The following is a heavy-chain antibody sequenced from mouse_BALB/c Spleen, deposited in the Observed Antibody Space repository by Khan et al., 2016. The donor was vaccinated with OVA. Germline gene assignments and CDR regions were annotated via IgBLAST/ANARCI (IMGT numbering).Heavy chain of an antibody. CDR2: VSTGGSYT. J-gene: IGHJ3*01. V-gene: IGHV5-6*01. CDR1: GFTFSTYG. CDR3: TRLSYYYESEGFAY. Sequence: EVQRVESGGDLVKPGGSLKLSCAASGFTFSTYGMSWVRQAPDKRLEWVATVSTGGSYTYYPDSVKGRFPISSDNDKNTLYLQMSGLRSEDTAMFYCTRLSYYYESEGFAYWGQGTLVTVSA. D-gene: IGHD1-1*01.